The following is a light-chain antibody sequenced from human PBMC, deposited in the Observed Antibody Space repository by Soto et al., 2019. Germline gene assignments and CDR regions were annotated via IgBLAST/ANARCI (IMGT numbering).Light chain of an antibody. CDR1: QSVNSY. V-gene: IGKV3-11*01. Sequence: EIVLAQSPATLSLSPGERATLSCRASQSVNSYLAWYQQKPGQAPRLLIYDASNRATDIPARFSGRGSGTDFTLTISSLEPADFAVYFCLQRSSWPWTFGQGTKVEIK. J-gene: IGKJ1*01. CDR2: DAS. CDR3: LQRSSWPWT.